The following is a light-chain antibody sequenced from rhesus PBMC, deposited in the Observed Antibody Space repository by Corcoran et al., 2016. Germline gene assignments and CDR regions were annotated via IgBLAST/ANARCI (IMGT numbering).Light chain of an antibody. J-gene: IGLJ1*01. Sequence: QAALTQHRSVYGSPGQSVTISCTGTSSDIGGYNYVSWYQQHPGTAPKLMIYEVSKRPSGVSDRFSGSKSGNTASLTISGLQAEDEADYYCSSYAGSNTYIFGAGTRLTVL. CDR2: EVS. CDR1: SSDIGGYNY. V-gene: IGLV2-32*02. CDR3: SSYAGSNTYI.